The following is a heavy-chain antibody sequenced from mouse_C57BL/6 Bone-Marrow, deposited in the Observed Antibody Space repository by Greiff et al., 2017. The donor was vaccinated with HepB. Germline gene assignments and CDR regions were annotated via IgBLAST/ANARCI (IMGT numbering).Heavy chain of an antibody. CDR1: GYTFTSYG. V-gene: IGHV1-81*01. D-gene: IGHD1-1*01. Sequence: VKLMESGAELARPGASVKLSCKASGYTFTSYGISWVKQRTGQGLEWIGEIYPRSGNTYYNEKFKGKATLTADKSSSTAYMELRSLTSEDSAVYFCARWGYYYGSTFAYWGQGTLVTVSA. J-gene: IGHJ3*01. CDR3: ARWGYYYGSTFAY. CDR2: IYPRSGNT.